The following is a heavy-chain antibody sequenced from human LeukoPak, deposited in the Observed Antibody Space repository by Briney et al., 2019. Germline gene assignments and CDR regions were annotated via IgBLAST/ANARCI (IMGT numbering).Heavy chain of an antibody. J-gene: IGHJ4*02. CDR1: GYTFTGYY. CDR2: INAGNGNT. Sequence: ASVKVSCKASGYTFTGYYMHWVRQAPGQGLEWMGWINAGNGNTKYSQKFQGRVTITRDTSASTAYMELSSLRSEDTAVYYCAREGVQGYYFDYWGQGTLVTVSS. CDR3: AREGVQGYYFDY. V-gene: IGHV1-3*01.